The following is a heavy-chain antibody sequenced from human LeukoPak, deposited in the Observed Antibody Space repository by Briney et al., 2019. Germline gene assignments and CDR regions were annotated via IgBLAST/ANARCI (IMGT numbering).Heavy chain of an antibody. CDR2: IKQDGSEK. J-gene: IGHJ4*02. CDR1: GFTFSSYW. Sequence: GGSLRLSCAASGFTFSSYWMSWVRQAPGKGLEWVANIKQDGSEKYYVDSVKGRFTISRDNAKNSLYLQMNSLRAEDTAVYYCARDSGYDEDKVFDYWGQGTLVTVSS. CDR3: ARDSGYDEDKVFDY. V-gene: IGHV3-7*01. D-gene: IGHD5-12*01.